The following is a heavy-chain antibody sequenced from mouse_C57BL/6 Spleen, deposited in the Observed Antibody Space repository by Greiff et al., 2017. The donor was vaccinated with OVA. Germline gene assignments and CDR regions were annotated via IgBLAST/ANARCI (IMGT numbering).Heavy chain of an antibody. CDR1: GYTFTSYW. V-gene: IGHV1-55*01. D-gene: IGHD2-3*01. Sequence: QVQLQQPGAELVKPGASVKMSCKASGYTFTSYWITWVKQRPGQGLEWIGDIYPGSGSTNYNEKFKSKATLTVDTSSSTAYMQLSSLTSEDSAVYYGARHDGYYGYFDVWGTGTTVTVSS. CDR3: ARHDGYYGYFDV. CDR2: IYPGSGST. J-gene: IGHJ1*03.